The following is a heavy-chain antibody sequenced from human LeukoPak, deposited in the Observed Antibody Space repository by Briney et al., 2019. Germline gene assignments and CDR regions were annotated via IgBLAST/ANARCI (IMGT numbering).Heavy chain of an antibody. D-gene: IGHD6-13*01. Sequence: SETLSLTCTVSGGSISSGGYYWSWIRPRPGKGLEWIGYIYYSGSTYYNPSLKRRVTISVDTTKNQFSLKLSSVTAADTAVYYCAREQAAAGLDYWGQGTLVTVS. CDR3: AREQAAAGLDY. CDR2: IYYSGST. J-gene: IGHJ4*02. V-gene: IGHV4-31*03. CDR1: GGSISSGGYY.